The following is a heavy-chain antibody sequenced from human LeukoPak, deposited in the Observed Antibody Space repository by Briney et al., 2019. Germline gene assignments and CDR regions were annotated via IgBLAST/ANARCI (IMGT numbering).Heavy chain of an antibody. CDR1: GFTVSSNY. CDR3: ARIIAAAGVDAFDI. V-gene: IGHV3-53*01. D-gene: IGHD6-13*01. Sequence: GGSLRLSCAASGFTVSSNYMSWVRQAPGKGLEWVSVIYSGGSTYYADSVKGRFTISRDNSKNTLYLQMNSLRAEDTAVYYCARIIAAAGVDAFDIWGQGTMVTVSS. J-gene: IGHJ3*02. CDR2: IYSGGST.